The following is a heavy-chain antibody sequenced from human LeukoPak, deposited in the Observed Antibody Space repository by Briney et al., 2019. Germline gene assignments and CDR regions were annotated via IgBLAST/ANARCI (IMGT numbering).Heavy chain of an antibody. D-gene: IGHD4-17*01. J-gene: IGHJ4*02. CDR3: ARAVDYGDYGYFDY. CDR1: GFTFSDYY. CDR2: ISSSGSTI. V-gene: IGHV3-11*01. Sequence: GGSLRLSCAASGFTFSDYYMSWIRQAPGKGLEWVSYISSSGSTIYYADSVKGRFTISRDNAKNSLYLQMNGLRAEDTAVYYCARAVDYGDYGYFDYWGQGTLVTVSS.